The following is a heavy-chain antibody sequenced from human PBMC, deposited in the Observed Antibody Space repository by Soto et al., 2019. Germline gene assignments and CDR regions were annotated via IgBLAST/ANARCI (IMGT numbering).Heavy chain of an antibody. V-gene: IGHV4-4*02. D-gene: IGHD4-17*01. Sequence: QVHLQESGPGLVRPSGALSLTCAVSGASITTNHWWTWVRQSPGQGLEWIGEMHHVGITNYSPSLKSQVSISLDKSNTHFSLKLTSMTAADTAIYYCARGDLHDNGVYFDSWGQGNLVTVSS. CDR3: ARGDLHDNGVYFDS. CDR2: MHHVGIT. CDR1: GASITTNHW. J-gene: IGHJ4*02.